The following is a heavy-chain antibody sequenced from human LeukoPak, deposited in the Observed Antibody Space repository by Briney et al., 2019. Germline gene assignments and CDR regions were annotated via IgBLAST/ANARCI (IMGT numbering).Heavy chain of an antibody. CDR2: IYYSGST. Sequence: SETLSLTCTVSGGSISSYYWSWIRQPPGKGLEWIGYIYYSGSTNYNLSLKSRVTISVDTSKNQFSLKLSSVTAADTAVYYCARSEYSGYESWGQGTLVTVSS. CDR1: GGSISSYY. J-gene: IGHJ4*02. CDR3: ARSEYSGYES. D-gene: IGHD5-12*01. V-gene: IGHV4-59*01.